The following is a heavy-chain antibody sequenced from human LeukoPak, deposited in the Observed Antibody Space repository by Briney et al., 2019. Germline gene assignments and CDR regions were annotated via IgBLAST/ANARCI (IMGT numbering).Heavy chain of an antibody. V-gene: IGHV1-69*13. CDR1: GGTFSSYA. D-gene: IGHD5-18*01. J-gene: IGHJ3*02. Sequence: GASVKVSCKASGGTFSSYAISWVRQAPWQGLEWMGMIIPIFGTPNYAQRFQGRITIAADELTITAYMELTSLRSEDTAVYYCARPRGYSYGYDAFDIWGQGTMVTVSS. CDR3: ARPRGYSYGYDAFDI. CDR2: IIPIFGTP.